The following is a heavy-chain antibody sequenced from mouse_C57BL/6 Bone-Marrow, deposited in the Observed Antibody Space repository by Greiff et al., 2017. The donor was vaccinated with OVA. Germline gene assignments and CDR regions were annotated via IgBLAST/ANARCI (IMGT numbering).Heavy chain of an antibody. CDR1: GYTFTDYY. V-gene: IGHV1-19*01. D-gene: IGHD2-5*01. CDR2: INPYNGGT. Sequence: VQLQQSGPVLVKPGASVKMSCKASGYTFTDYYMNWVKQSHGKSLEWIGVINPYNGGTSYNQKFKGKATLTVDKSSSTAYMELNSLTSEDSAVYYCARHAYSNYLYWYFDVWGTGTTVTVSS. J-gene: IGHJ1*03. CDR3: ARHAYSNYLYWYFDV.